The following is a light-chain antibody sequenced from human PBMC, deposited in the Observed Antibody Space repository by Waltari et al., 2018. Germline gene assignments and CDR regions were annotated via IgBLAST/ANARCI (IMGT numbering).Light chain of an antibody. CDR3: QKYGTLPAT. Sequence: EIVLTQSPGTLSLSPGERATLSCRASQSVSRTLAWYQQNPGQAPRLLIYAASTSATGIPDRFSGSGSETDFSLTISRVEPEDFAVYYCQKYGTLPATFGQGTKVEIK. CDR1: QSVSRT. J-gene: IGKJ1*01. V-gene: IGKV3-20*01. CDR2: AAS.